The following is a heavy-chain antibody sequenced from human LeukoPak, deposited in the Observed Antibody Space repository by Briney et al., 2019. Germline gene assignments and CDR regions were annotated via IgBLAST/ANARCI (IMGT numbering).Heavy chain of an antibody. J-gene: IGHJ4*02. Sequence: GGSLRLSCAASGFTFSSYWMSWVRQAPGKGLEWVANIKQDGSEKYYVDSVKGRFTISRDNAKNSLYLQMNSLRAEDTAVYYCARVSTYYDFWSGHYYLDYWGQGTLVTVSS. CDR1: GFTFSSYW. CDR2: IKQDGSEK. D-gene: IGHD3-3*01. V-gene: IGHV3-7*01. CDR3: ARVSTYYDFWSGHYYLDY.